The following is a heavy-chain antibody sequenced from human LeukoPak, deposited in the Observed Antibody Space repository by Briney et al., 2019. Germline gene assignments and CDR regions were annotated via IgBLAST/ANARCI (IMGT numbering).Heavy chain of an antibody. CDR3: ARDRPGRDFDY. D-gene: IGHD1-14*01. CDR1: GFTFSSYW. CDR2: INSDGSST. Sequence: AGGSLRLSCAASGFTFSSYWMHWVRQAPGKGLVWVSRINSDGSSTSYADSVKGRFTISRDNAKNSLYLQMNSLRAEDTAVYYCARDRPGRDFDYWGQGTLVTVSS. V-gene: IGHV3-74*01. J-gene: IGHJ4*02.